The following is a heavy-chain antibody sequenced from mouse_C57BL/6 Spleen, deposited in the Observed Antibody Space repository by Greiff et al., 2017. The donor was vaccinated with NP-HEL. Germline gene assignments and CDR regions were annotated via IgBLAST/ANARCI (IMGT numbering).Heavy chain of an antibody. D-gene: IGHD3-3*01. CDR2: IHPNSGST. V-gene: IGHV1-64*01. CDR1: GYTFTSYW. Sequence: LQQPGAELVKPGASVKLSCKASGYTFTSYWMHWVKQRPGQGLEWIGMIHPNSGSTNYNEKFKSKATLTVDKSSSTAYMQLSSLTSEDSAVYYCARKGSWYFDVWGTGTTVTVSS. J-gene: IGHJ1*03. CDR3: ARKGSWYFDV.